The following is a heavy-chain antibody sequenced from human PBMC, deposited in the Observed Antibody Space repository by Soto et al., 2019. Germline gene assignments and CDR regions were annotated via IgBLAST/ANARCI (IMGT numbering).Heavy chain of an antibody. Sequence: PGGSLRLSCAGSGFTFSNAWMSWVRRAPGKGLEWVGRIKSDAYGGAIDYAAPVKGRFTISRDDSKSMLYLQMNSLKTEDTAVYYCTSYCSGGSCYSPWWTYYYYYGMDVWGQGTTVTVSS. J-gene: IGHJ6*02. V-gene: IGHV3-15*01. D-gene: IGHD2-15*01. CDR2: IKSDAYGGAI. CDR1: GFTFSNAW. CDR3: TSYCSGGSCYSPWWTYYYYYGMDV.